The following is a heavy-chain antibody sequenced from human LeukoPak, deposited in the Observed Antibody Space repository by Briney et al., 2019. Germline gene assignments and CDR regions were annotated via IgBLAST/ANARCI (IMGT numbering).Heavy chain of an antibody. CDR1: GGSFSGYY. CDR2: INHSGST. V-gene: IGHV4-34*01. CDR3: ARSVDRTPYYYYMDV. J-gene: IGHJ6*03. Sequence: SETLSLTCAVYGGSFSGYYWSWIRQPPGKGLEWIGEINHSGSTNYNPSLKSRVTISVDTSKNQFSLKLSSVTAADTAVYYCARSVDRTPYYYYMDVWGKGTTVTISS. D-gene: IGHD1-14*01.